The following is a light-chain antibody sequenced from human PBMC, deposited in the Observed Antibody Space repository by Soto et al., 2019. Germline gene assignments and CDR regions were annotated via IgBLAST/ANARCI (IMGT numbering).Light chain of an antibody. CDR1: SSDVGGYNY. J-gene: IGLJ2*01. CDR3: SSYTRSSTYVV. V-gene: IGLV2-14*03. CDR2: DVI. Sequence: QSVLTQPASVSGSPGQSITISCTGTSSDVGGYNYVSWYQQHPGKAPKLMIYDVINRPSGVSNRFSGSKSGNSASLTISGLQAEDEADYYCSSYTRSSTYVVFGGGTQLTVL.